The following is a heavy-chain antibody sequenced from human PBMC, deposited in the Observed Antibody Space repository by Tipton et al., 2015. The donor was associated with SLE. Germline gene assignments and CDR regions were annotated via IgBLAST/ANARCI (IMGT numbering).Heavy chain of an antibody. J-gene: IGHJ6*03. CDR2: ISSSDSTI. CDR3: ARLDDYYSMDV. CDR1: GFTFSYYE. Sequence: SLRLSCAASGFTFSYYEMNWVRQAPGKGLEWVSYISSSDSTIYYADSVKGRFTISRDNAKNSLYLQMNSLRAEDTAVYYCARLDDYYSMDVWGKGTTVSVSS. V-gene: IGHV3-48*03. D-gene: IGHD5-24*01.